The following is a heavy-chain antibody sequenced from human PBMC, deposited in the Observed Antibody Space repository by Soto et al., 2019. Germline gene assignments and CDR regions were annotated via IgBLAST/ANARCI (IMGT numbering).Heavy chain of an antibody. CDR2: IYHSGST. CDR1: GGSISSGGYS. CDR3: ASGVTTPGDFDY. J-gene: IGHJ4*02. Sequence: TSETLSLTCAVSGGSISSGGYSWSWIRQPPGKGLEWIGYIYHSGSTYYNPSLKSRVTISVDTSKNQFSLKLSSVTAADTAVYYCASGVTTPGDFDYWGQGTLVTVSS. V-gene: IGHV4-30-2*05. D-gene: IGHD2-21*02.